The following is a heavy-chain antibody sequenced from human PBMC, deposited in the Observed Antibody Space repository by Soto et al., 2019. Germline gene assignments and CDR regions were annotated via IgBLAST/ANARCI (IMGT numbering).Heavy chain of an antibody. D-gene: IGHD1-1*01. Sequence: SETLSLTYTVSGGSIRSGEYYWGWIRRPRGNGPGWVGWMFCTGTTYYSPSLKSRVTISVDTSKNQFSLKLTSVTAADTALYYCARGTVTGSSYTTDFDYWGQGTLVTVSS. CDR2: MFCTGTT. V-gene: IGHV4-39*01. CDR3: ARGTVTGSSYTTDFDY. J-gene: IGHJ4*02. CDR1: GGSIRSGEYY.